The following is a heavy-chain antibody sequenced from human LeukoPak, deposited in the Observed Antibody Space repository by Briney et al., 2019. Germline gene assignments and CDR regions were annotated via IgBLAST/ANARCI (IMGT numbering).Heavy chain of an antibody. D-gene: IGHD5-18*01. Sequence: GASVKVSCKASGYTFTAYYMHWVRQALGQGLEWVGWINPNSGGTNYAQKFQGRVTMTRDTSINTVYMELSRLTSDDTAVYSCASGPTRYSPHPYFDYWGQGTLVTVSS. CDR2: INPNSGGT. CDR1: GYTFTAYY. CDR3: ASGPTRYSPHPYFDY. J-gene: IGHJ4*02. V-gene: IGHV1-2*02.